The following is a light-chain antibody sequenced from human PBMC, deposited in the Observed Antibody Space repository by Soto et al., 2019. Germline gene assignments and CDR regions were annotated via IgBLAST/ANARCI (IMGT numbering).Light chain of an antibody. CDR3: QTWGTGIWV. V-gene: IGLV4-69*01. J-gene: IGLJ3*02. Sequence: QPVLTQSPSASASLGASVKLTCTLSSGHSSYAIAWHQQQPEKGPRYLMKLNSDGSHSKGDGIPDRFSGSSSGAERYLTISSLQSEDEADYYCQTWGTGIWVFSGGTKLTVL. CDR1: SGHSSYA. CDR2: LNSDGSH.